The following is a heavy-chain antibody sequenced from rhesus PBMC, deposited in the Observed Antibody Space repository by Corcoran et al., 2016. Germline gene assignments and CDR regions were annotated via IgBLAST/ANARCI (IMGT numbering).Heavy chain of an antibody. Sequence: EVQLVETGGGLVQPGGSLKLSCAASGFTCSSYGMSGVRRSPGKGLEWVSAINSGRGSTYYADSVKGRFTISRDNSKNTLSLQMNSLRAEDTAVYYCAKKSWTDYYYFDYWGQGVLVTVSS. CDR1: GFTCSSYG. D-gene: IGHD3-22*01. J-gene: IGHJ4*01. V-gene: IGHV3S5*01. CDR3: AKKSWTDYYYFDY. CDR2: INSGRGST.